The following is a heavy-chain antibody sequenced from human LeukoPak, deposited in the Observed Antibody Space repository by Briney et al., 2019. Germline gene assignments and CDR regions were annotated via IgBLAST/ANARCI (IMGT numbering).Heavy chain of an antibody. CDR2: IYYSGST. V-gene: IGHV4-39*01. D-gene: IGHD6-25*01. Sequence: SETLSLTCTVSGGSISSSSYYWGWIRQPPGKGLEWIGSIYYSGSTYYNPSLKSRVTISVDTSKNQFSLKLSSVTAADTAVYYCARQPKRLWGRNNWIDPWGQGTLVTVSS. CDR1: GGSISSSSYY. CDR3: ARQPKRLWGRNNWIDP. J-gene: IGHJ5*02.